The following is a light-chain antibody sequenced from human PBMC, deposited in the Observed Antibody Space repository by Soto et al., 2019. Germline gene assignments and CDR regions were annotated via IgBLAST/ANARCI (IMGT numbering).Light chain of an antibody. V-gene: IGLV1-47*01. Sequence: QSVLTQPPSASGTPGQRVSITCSGSDSNIGSNSVHWYQQVPGMAPKLLVYKSDQRPSGVPDRFSGSKSVTSASLAISGLRAEDEAEYYCATWDDGLSGVLFGGETKLTVL. CDR2: KSD. CDR1: DSNIGSNS. CDR3: ATWDDGLSGVL. J-gene: IGLJ2*01.